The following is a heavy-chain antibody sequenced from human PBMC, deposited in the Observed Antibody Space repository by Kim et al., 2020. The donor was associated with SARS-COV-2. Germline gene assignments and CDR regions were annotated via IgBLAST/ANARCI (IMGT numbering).Heavy chain of an antibody. V-gene: IGHV4-4*02. CDR2: IYHSGST. D-gene: IGHD6-19*01. CDR1: GGSISSSNW. J-gene: IGHJ4*02. Sequence: SETLSLTCAVSGGSISSSNWWSWVRQPPGKGLEWIGEIYHSGSTNYNPSLKSRVTISVDKSKNQFSLKLSSVTAADTAVYYCARGPGYSSGWYNYWGQGTLVTVSS. CDR3: ARGPGYSSGWYNY.